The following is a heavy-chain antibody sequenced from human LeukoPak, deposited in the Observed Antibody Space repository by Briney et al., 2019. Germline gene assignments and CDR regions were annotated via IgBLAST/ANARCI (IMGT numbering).Heavy chain of an antibody. Sequence: GGSLRLSCAASGFTFSSYSMNWVRQAPGKGLEWVSSISSSSSYIYYADSVKGRFTISRDNAKNSLYLQMNSLRAEDTAVYYCAKGGKLLWFGELISGYMDVWGKGTTVTVSS. D-gene: IGHD3-10*01. CDR1: GFTFSSYS. CDR2: ISSSSSYI. CDR3: AKGGKLLWFGELISGYMDV. J-gene: IGHJ6*03. V-gene: IGHV3-21*01.